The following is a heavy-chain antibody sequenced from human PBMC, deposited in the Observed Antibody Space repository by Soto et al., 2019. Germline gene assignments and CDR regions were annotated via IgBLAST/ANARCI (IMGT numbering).Heavy chain of an antibody. Sequence: GGSLRLSCAASGFTVSSNYMSWVRQAPGKGLEWVSVIYSGGSTYYADSVKGRFTISRDNSKNTLYLQMNSLRAEDTAVYYCATMIVVVSEAYFDYWGQGTLVTVSS. J-gene: IGHJ4*02. CDR3: ATMIVVVSEAYFDY. CDR2: IYSGGST. CDR1: GFTVSSNY. D-gene: IGHD3-22*01. V-gene: IGHV3-53*01.